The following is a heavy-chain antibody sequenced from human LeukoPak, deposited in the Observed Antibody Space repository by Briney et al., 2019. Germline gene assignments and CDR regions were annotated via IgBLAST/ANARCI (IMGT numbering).Heavy chain of an antibody. CDR2: IYYSGST. CDR1: GGSISSYY. CDR3: ARLSSGYRL. J-gene: IGHJ4*02. D-gene: IGHD3-22*01. V-gene: IGHV4-59*01. Sequence: SETLSLSCTVSGGSISSYYWGWIRQPPGKGLEWIGHIYYSGSTNYNPSLKSRVTISVDTSKIQFSLKLSSVTAADTGVYYCARLSSGYRLWGQGTLVTVSS.